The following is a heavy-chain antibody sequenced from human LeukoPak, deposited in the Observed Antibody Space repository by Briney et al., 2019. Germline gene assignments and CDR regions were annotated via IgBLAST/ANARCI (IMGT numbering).Heavy chain of an antibody. CDR2: INPNSGDT. CDR3: AFLARTGARD. V-gene: IGHV1-2*02. J-gene: IGHJ4*02. D-gene: IGHD5-12*01. CDR1: GYTFTGHY. Sequence: ASVKVSCKASGYTFTGHYMHWVRQAPGQGPEWMGWINPNSGDTNYAQKFQGRVTLTRDASIGTAYMEVNRLTSDDTAVYYCAFLARTGARDWGQGTLVTVSS.